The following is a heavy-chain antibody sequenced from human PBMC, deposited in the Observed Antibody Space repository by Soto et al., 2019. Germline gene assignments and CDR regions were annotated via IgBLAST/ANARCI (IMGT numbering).Heavy chain of an antibody. Sequence: GGSLRLSCAVSGFTFSRYTMRWVRQAPGKGLEWVSGISSSGGGTYYADSAKGRFTISRDNSKNTLYLQMNSLRAEDTALYYCAKDYRPGIGDAFDIWGQGTMVTVSS. CDR1: GFTFSRYT. CDR2: ISSSGGGT. V-gene: IGHV3-23*01. D-gene: IGHD1-1*01. CDR3: AKDYRPGIGDAFDI. J-gene: IGHJ3*02.